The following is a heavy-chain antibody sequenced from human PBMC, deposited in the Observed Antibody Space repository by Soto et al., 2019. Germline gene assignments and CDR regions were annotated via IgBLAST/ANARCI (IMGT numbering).Heavy chain of an antibody. V-gene: IGHV4-39*01. CDR2: IYYSGST. CDR3: ARRFGQLWFGVGGMDV. Sequence: PSETLSLTCTVSGGSISSSSYYWGWIRQPPGKGLEWIGSIYYSGSTYYNPSLKSRVTISVDTSRNQFSLKLSSVTAADTAVYYCARRFGQLWFGVGGMDVWGQGTTVTVSS. J-gene: IGHJ6*02. D-gene: IGHD3-10*01. CDR1: GGSISSSSYY.